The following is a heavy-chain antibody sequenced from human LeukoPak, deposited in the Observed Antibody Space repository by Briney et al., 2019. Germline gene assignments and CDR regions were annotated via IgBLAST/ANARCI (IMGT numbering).Heavy chain of an antibody. V-gene: IGHV4-59*01. CDR1: GGSISSYY. CDR2: IYYSGST. Sequence: SETLSLTCTVSGGSISSYYWSWIRQPPGKGLEWIGYIYYSGSTNYNPSLKSRVIISVDTSKNQFSLKLSSVTAADTAVYYCARGLGGSYHYWGQGTLVTVSS. D-gene: IGHD1-26*01. CDR3: ARGLGGSYHY. J-gene: IGHJ4*02.